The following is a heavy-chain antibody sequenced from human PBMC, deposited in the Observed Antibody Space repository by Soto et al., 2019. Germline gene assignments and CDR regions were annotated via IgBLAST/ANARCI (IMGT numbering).Heavy chain of an antibody. Sequence: SVKVSCKASGGTFSSYTISWVRQAPGQGLEWMGRIIPILGIANYAQKFQGRVTITADKSTSTAYMELSSLRSEDTAVYYCARDGSSWPNWFDPWGQGTLVTVSS. CDR1: GGTFSSYT. D-gene: IGHD6-13*01. CDR2: IIPILGIA. V-gene: IGHV1-69*04. J-gene: IGHJ5*02. CDR3: ARDGSSWPNWFDP.